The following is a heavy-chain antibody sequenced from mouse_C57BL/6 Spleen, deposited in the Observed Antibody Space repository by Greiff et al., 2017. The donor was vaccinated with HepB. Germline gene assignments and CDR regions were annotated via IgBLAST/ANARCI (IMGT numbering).Heavy chain of an antibody. J-gene: IGHJ1*03. CDR1: GFTFTDYY. D-gene: IGHD1-1*01. V-gene: IGHV7-3*01. CDR3: ARHPVYYGSSDGYFDV. Sequence: EVHLVESGGGLVQPGGSLSLSCAASGFTFTDYYMSWVRQPPGKALEWLGFIRNKANGYTTEYSASVKGRFTISRDNSQSILYLQMNALRAEDSATYYWARHPVYYGSSDGYFDVWGTGTTVTVSS. CDR2: IRNKANGYTT.